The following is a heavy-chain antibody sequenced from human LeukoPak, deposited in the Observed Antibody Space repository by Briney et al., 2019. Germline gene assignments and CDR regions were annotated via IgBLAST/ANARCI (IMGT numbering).Heavy chain of an antibody. CDR2: IGIPGDT. CDR1: GFTFSGYE. CDR3: VRAHVAAGLALDL. V-gene: IGHV3-13*01. Sequence: PGGSLRLSCAASGFTFSGYEMHWVRKATEKGLDWVSGIGIPGDTYYPGSVKGRFTISRENAKNSFYLQMNSLRVEDTAVYYCVRAHVAAGLALDLWGQGTMVTVSS. D-gene: IGHD2-15*01. J-gene: IGHJ3*01.